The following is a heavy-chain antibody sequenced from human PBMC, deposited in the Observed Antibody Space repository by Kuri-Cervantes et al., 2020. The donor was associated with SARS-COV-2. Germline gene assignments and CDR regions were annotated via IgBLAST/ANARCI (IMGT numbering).Heavy chain of an antibody. Sequence: GEPLKISCAASGFTFSSYSMNWVRQAPGKGLEWVSSISSTSSYIYYADSVKGRFTISRDDAKNSLYLQMNSLRAEDTAVYYCARDCSSPYKYYYYYYMDVWGKGTTVTVSS. CDR2: ISSTSSYI. CDR1: GFTFSSYS. CDR3: ARDCSSPYKYYYYYYMDV. V-gene: IGHV3-21*01. D-gene: IGHD6-13*01. J-gene: IGHJ6*03.